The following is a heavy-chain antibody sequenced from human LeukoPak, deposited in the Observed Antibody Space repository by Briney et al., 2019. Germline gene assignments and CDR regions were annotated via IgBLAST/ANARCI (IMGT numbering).Heavy chain of an antibody. CDR3: ARAEEITMIPDY. J-gene: IGHJ4*02. CDR2: IYYSGST. CDR1: GGSISSYY. D-gene: IGHD3-22*01. V-gene: IGHV4-59*01. Sequence: SETLSLTCTVSGGSISSYYWSWGRQPPGKGLGWIGYIYYSGSTNYNPSLKSRVTISVDTSKNQFSLKLSSVTAADTAVYYCARAEEITMIPDYWGQGTLVTVSS.